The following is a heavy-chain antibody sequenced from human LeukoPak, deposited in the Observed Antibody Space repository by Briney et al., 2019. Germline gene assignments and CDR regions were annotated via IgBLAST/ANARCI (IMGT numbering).Heavy chain of an antibody. CDR3: TTGPYSNYDEVNFDL. Sequence: PGGSLRLSCAASGFTFSNARMSWVRQAPRKGLEWVGRIKSKTDGGTIDYAAPVKGRFTISREDSKNTLYLQMNSLKTEDTAVYYCTTGPYSNYDEVNFDLWGRGTLVTVSS. J-gene: IGHJ2*01. D-gene: IGHD4-11*01. V-gene: IGHV3-15*01. CDR1: GFTFSNAR. CDR2: IKSKTDGGTI.